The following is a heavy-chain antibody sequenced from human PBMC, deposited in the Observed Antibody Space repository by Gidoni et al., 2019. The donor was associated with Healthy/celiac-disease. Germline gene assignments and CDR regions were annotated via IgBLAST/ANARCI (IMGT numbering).Heavy chain of an antibody. CDR2: ISGSVGST. CDR3: AKDSVTRVVRYFDY. CDR1: GVTFSSYA. V-gene: IGHV3-23*01. D-gene: IGHD4-17*01. J-gene: IGHJ4*02. Sequence: EVQLLEYGGGLVQPGGSRRLACAATGVTFSSYAMSWVRQAPGKGLEWVSAISGSVGSTYYADSVKGRFTISRDNSKNTLYLQMNSLRAEDTAVYYCAKDSVTRVVRYFDYWGQGTLVTVSS.